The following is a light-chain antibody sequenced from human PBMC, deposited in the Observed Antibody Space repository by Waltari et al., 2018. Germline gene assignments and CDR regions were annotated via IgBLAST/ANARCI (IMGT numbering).Light chain of an antibody. J-gene: IGKJ1*01. CDR1: QSILYSSNNKNY. CDR2: WAS. V-gene: IGKV4-1*01. Sequence: DIVMTQSPDSPAVSLGERATINCKSSQSILYSSNNKNYLAWFHQKPGQPPKLLIYWASTRQSGVPDRFSGSGSGTDFTLTISSLQAEDVAVYYCQQYYSAPWTFGQGTKVEIK. CDR3: QQYYSAPWT.